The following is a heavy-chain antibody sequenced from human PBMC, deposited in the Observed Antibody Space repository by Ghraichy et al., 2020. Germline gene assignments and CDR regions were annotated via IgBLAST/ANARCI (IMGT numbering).Heavy chain of an antibody. V-gene: IGHV3-23*01. D-gene: IGHD6-13*01. J-gene: IGHJ6*02. CDR2: ISGSGGST. Sequence: LNISCAASGFTFSSYAMSWVRQAPGKGLEWVSGISGSGGSTYYVDSVTGRFTISRDNSKNTLNLQMNSLRAEDTAVYYCAKGIAAGTTTIAYYYNGLDVWGQGTTVTVSS. CDR1: GFTFSSYA. CDR3: AKGIAAGTTTIAYYYNGLDV.